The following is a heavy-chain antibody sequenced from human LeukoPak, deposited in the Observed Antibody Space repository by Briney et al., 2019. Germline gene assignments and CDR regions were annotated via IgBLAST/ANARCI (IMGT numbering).Heavy chain of an antibody. CDR2: MSPDSGNT. V-gene: IGHV1-8*01. D-gene: IGHD6-19*01. CDR1: GYTFSSYD. Sequence: ASVKVSCKASGYTFSSYDINWVRQATGQGLEWMGWMSPDSGNTGYVQKFQGRVIMTRDTSISTAYMELSSLTSEDTAVYLCARDRVGVGGNGWENWGQGTLVTVSS. CDR3: ARDRVGVGGNGWEN. J-gene: IGHJ4*02.